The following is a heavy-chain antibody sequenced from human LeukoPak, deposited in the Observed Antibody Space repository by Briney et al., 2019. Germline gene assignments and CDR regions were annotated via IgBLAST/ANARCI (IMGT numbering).Heavy chain of an antibody. D-gene: IGHD2-2*01. J-gene: IGHJ5*02. CDR3: ARIRFDCGTASCSKGVSMWFDP. V-gene: IGHV3-48*03. Sequence: GGSLRLSCAASGFTFSSYEMNWVRQAPGKGPELVSYVTSSCDTTYYADSVKGRFTISRDNVKNSLSLQMKSLRAEDTAMYFCARIRFDCGTASCSKGVSMWFDPWGQGTLVTVSS. CDR1: GFTFSSYE. CDR2: VTSSCDTT.